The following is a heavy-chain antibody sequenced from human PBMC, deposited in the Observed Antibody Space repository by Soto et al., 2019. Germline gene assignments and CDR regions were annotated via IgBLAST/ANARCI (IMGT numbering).Heavy chain of an antibody. J-gene: IGHJ4*02. CDR2: ISGYNGNT. CDR1: GYTFTIYG. Sequence: QVQLVQSGAEVKKPGASVKVSCKASGYTFTIYGISWVRQAPGQGLEWMGWISGYNGNTDYAQNPQDRVTLTTDASTSSVYMELRSLRSDDTAVYYCARVGYYDSSGYYGYWGQGTLITVSS. V-gene: IGHV1-18*04. D-gene: IGHD3-22*01. CDR3: ARVGYYDSSGYYGY.